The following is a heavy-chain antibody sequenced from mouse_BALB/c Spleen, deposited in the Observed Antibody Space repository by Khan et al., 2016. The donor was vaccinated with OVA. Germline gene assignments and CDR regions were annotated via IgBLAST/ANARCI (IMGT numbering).Heavy chain of an antibody. J-gene: IGHJ3*01. D-gene: IGHD1-1*01. Sequence: EVQLQQSGPELVKPGASVKMSCKASGYTFTSYVMHWVKQKPGLGLEWIGYIYPFNDDTKYNEKFKGQATLTSDKSSSTAYMELSSLNSEDSAVYYCATLRNYYVSFAYWGQGTLVTVSA. CDR3: ATLRNYYVSFAY. CDR1: GYTFTSYV. V-gene: IGHV1S136*01. CDR2: IYPFNDDT.